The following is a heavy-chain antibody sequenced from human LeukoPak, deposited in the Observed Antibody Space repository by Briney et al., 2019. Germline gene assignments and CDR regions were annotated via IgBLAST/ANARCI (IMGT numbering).Heavy chain of an antibody. D-gene: IGHD3-10*01. J-gene: IGHJ4*02. V-gene: IGHV3-7*01. CDR1: GFTSSSYW. CDR2: IKQDGSEK. Sequence: GGSLRLSCAASGFTSSSYWMSWVRQAPGKGLEWVANIKQDGSEKYYVDSVKGRFTISRDNAKNSLYLQMNSLRAEDTAVYYCARDPGYYFDYWGQGTLVTVSS. CDR3: ARDPGYYFDY.